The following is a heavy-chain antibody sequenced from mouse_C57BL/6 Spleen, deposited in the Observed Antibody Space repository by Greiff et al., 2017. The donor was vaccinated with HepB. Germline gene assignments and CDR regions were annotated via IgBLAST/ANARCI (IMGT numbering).Heavy chain of an antibody. CDR1: GYTFTSYG. J-gene: IGHJ1*03. Sequence: VQLQQSGAELARPGASVKLSCKASGYTFTSYGISWVKQRTGQGLEWIGEIYPRSGNTYYNEKVKGKATLTADKSYSTAYMELRSLTSEDSAVYFCARSDDGYYWYFDVWGTGTTVTVSS. D-gene: IGHD2-3*01. CDR2: IYPRSGNT. V-gene: IGHV1-81*01. CDR3: ARSDDGYYWYFDV.